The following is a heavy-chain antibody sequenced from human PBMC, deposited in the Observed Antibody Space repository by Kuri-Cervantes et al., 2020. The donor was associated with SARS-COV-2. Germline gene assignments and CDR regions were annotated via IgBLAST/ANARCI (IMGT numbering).Heavy chain of an antibody. D-gene: IGHD7-27*01. Sequence: SETLSLTCAVYGVSLSNHYWSWIRQSPGKGLEWIGEIHHSGTTNYNPSLKSRVTISVDTSKNQFSLKLSSVTAADTAVYYCARAGDNWGQGDDAFDIWGQGTMVTVSS. CDR2: IHHSGTT. J-gene: IGHJ3*02. CDR3: ARAGDNWGQGDDAFDI. V-gene: IGHV4-34*01. CDR1: GVSLSNHY.